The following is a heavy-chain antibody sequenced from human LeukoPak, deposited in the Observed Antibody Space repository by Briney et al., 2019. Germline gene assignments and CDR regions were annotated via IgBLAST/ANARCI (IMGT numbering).Heavy chain of an antibody. Sequence: SETLSLTCAVYGGSFSGYYWSWIRQPPGEGLEWIGEINHSGSTNYNPSLKSRVTISVDTSKNQFSLKLSSVTAADTAVYYCARGLRQGIDYYFDYWGQGTLVTVSS. D-gene: IGHD4-17*01. CDR3: ARGLRQGIDYYFDY. J-gene: IGHJ4*02. CDR2: INHSGST. CDR1: GGSFSGYY. V-gene: IGHV4-34*01.